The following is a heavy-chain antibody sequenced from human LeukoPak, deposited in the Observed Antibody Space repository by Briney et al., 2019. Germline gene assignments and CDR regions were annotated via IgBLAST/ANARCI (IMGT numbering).Heavy chain of an antibody. V-gene: IGHV3-23*01. CDR1: GFTFSSYA. Sequence: PGGSLRLSCAASGFTFSSYAMSWVRQAPGKGLEWVSAISGSGGSTYYADSVKGRFTISRDNAKNSLYLQMNSLRAEDTAVYYCATAPNWNDFFGLRNYWGQGTLVTASS. J-gene: IGHJ4*02. CDR2: ISGSGGST. D-gene: IGHD1-20*01. CDR3: ATAPNWNDFFGLRNY.